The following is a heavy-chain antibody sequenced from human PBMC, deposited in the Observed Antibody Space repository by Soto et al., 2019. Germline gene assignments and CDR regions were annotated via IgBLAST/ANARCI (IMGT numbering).Heavy chain of an antibody. D-gene: IGHD2-15*01. V-gene: IGHV3-74*01. CDR3: THCSGESCHGGYFGMDV. Sequence: EAQVVESRGGVVQPGGSLRLSCAGSGFTFSGYWMHWVRQSPGKGLVWVSRINSDGTTTAYADSVKGRFTISRDNSKNTLYLQMSSLRAEDTAVYYCTHCSGESCHGGYFGMDVWGQGTTVTVSS. J-gene: IGHJ6*02. CDR1: GFTFSGYW. CDR2: INSDGTTT.